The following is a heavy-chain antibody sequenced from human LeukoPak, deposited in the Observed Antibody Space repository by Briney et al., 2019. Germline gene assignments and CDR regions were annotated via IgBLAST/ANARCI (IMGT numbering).Heavy chain of an antibody. V-gene: IGHV1-24*01. CDR3: ATCSGGSCYRLNYYYYGMDV. D-gene: IGHD2-15*01. Sequence: ASVKVSCKVSGYTLTELSMHWVRQAPGKGLEWMGGFDPEDGETIYAQKFQGRVTMTEDTSTDTAYMELSSLRSEDTAVYYCATCSGGSCYRLNYYYYGMDVWGKGTTVTVSS. CDR1: GYTLTELS. CDR2: FDPEDGET. J-gene: IGHJ6*04.